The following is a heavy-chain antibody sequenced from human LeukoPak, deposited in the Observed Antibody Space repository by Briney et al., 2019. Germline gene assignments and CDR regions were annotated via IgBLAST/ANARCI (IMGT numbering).Heavy chain of an antibody. J-gene: IGHJ3*02. CDR3: ARHAYSGYVDAFDI. Sequence: PSQTLSLTCTVSGGSISSGGYYWSWIRQHPGKGLEWIGSIYYSGSTYYNPSLKSRVTISVDTSKNQFSLKLSSVTAADTAVYYCARHAYSGYVDAFDIWGQGTMVTVSS. D-gene: IGHD5-12*01. V-gene: IGHV4-39*01. CDR2: IYYSGST. CDR1: GGSISSGGYY.